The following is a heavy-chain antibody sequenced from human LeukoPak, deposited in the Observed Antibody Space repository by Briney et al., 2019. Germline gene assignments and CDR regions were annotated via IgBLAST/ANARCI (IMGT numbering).Heavy chain of an antibody. D-gene: IGHD3-10*01. CDR1: GGSFSGYY. CDR3: ARGNYYGSGSPPAY. J-gene: IGHJ4*02. CDR2: IYHSGST. Sequence: PSETLSLTCAVYGGSFSGYYWSWIRQPPGKGLEWIGEIYHSGSTNYNPSLKSRVTISVDKSKNQFSLKLSSVTAADTAVYYCARGNYYGSGSPPAYWGQGTLVTVSS. V-gene: IGHV4-34*01.